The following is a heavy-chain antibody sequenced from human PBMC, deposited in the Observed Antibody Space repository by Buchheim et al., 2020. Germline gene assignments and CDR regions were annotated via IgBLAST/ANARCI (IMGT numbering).Heavy chain of an antibody. V-gene: IGHV4-61*01. J-gene: IGHJ4*02. CDR1: SGSVGSRTYH. Sequence: HVQLRESGPGLVKPSETLSLTCTVSSGSVGSRTYHWSWIRQPPGKGLEWIGHISYTESTNYSPSLKSRATISVDMSKNQFSLKLTSMTAADTAVYYCARYYYDSSGPYYFDYWGQGTL. D-gene: IGHD3-22*01. CDR2: ISYTEST. CDR3: ARYYYDSSGPYYFDY.